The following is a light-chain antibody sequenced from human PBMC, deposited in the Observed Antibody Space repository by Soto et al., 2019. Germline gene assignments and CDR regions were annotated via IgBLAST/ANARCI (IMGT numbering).Light chain of an antibody. Sequence: EIVMTQSPATLSVSPGERATLSCRASQSVSSNLAWYQQKPGQAPRLLIYGASTRATGIPARFSGSGSGTDFTPTISSLQSEDFAVYYCQHYNNWPPSWTFGQGTKVEI. CDR1: QSVSSN. V-gene: IGKV3-15*01. CDR2: GAS. CDR3: QHYNNWPPSWT. J-gene: IGKJ1*01.